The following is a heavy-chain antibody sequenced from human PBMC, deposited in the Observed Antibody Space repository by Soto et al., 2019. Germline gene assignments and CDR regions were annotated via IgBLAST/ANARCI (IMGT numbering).Heavy chain of an antibody. J-gene: IGHJ3*02. CDR2: MNPNSGNT. CDR1: GYTFTSYD. D-gene: IGHD3-22*01. Sequence: GASVKVSCKASGYTFTSYDINWVRQATGQGLEWMGWMNPNSGNTGYAQKFQGRVTMTRNTSISTAYMELSSLRSDDTAVYYCARVSQPITMIVVVNSAFDIWGQGTMVTVSS. CDR3: ARVSQPITMIVVVNSAFDI. V-gene: IGHV1-8*01.